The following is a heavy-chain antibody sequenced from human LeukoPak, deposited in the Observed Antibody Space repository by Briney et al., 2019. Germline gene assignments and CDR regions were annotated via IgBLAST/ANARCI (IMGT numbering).Heavy chain of an antibody. D-gene: IGHD3-22*01. CDR3: ARKVYSSDTYYFDY. CDR2: ISAYNGNT. V-gene: IGHV1-18*01. CDR1: GYTSTSYG. J-gene: IGHJ4*02. Sequence: ASVKASCKASGYTSTSYGISWVRQAPGQGLEWMGWISAYNGNTNYAQKLQGRVTMTTDTSTSTAYMELRSLRSDDTAVYYCARKVYSSDTYYFDYWGQGTLVTVSS.